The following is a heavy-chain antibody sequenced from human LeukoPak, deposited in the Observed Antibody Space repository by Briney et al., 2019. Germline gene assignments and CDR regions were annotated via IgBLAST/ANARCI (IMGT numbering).Heavy chain of an antibody. Sequence: GGSLRLSCAAAGFTFSDYYMSWIRQAPGKGLEWVSYISSSGSTIYYADSVKGRFTISRDNAKNSLYLRMNSLRAEDTAVYYCATDMTMVRGAIGYWGQGTLVTVSS. J-gene: IGHJ4*02. CDR1: GFTFSDYY. V-gene: IGHV3-11*01. D-gene: IGHD3-10*01. CDR3: ATDMTMVRGAIGY. CDR2: ISSSGSTI.